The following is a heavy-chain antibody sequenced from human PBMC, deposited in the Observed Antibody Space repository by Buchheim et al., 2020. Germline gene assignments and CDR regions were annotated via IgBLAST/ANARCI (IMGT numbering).Heavy chain of an antibody. CDR2: ISSSSSYI. CDR1: GFTFSSYS. Sequence: EVQLVESGGGLVKPGGSLRLSCAASGFTFSSYSMNWVRQAPGKGLEWVSSISSSSSYIYYADLVKGRFTISRDHAKNSPYLQMNSLRAEDTAVYYCARELSMTYQSGYFDLWGRGTL. V-gene: IGHV3-21*01. D-gene: IGHD2/OR15-2a*01. CDR3: ARELSMTYQSGYFDL. J-gene: IGHJ2*01.